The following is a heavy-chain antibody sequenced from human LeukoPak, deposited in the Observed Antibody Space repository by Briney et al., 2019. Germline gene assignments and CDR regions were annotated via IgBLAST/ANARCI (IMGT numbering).Heavy chain of an antibody. V-gene: IGHV3-23*01. CDR1: GFTFSSTA. CDR2: INAGGGAT. Sequence: GGSLRLSWAASGFTFSSTAMSWVRQAPGKGLEWVSSINAGGGATYYADSVKGRFTISRDNSKNTLHLQLNSLRAEDTALYYCAKSCGGTCYYYGMDVWGQGTTVTVSS. D-gene: IGHD6-25*01. CDR3: AKSCGGTCYYYGMDV. J-gene: IGHJ6*02.